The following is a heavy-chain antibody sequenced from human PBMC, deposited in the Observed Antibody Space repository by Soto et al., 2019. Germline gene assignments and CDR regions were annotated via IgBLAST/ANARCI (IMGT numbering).Heavy chain of an antibody. J-gene: IGHJ6*03. CDR1: GFTVSSNY. CDR3: ARGVTHYYYYYMDV. Sequence: GGSLSLSCAASGFTVSSNYMSWVRQAPGKGLEWVSVIYSGGSTYYADSVKGRFTISRDNSKNTLYLQMNSLRAEDTAVYYCARGVTHYYYYYMDVWGKGTTVTVSS. CDR2: IYSGGST. V-gene: IGHV3-66*01.